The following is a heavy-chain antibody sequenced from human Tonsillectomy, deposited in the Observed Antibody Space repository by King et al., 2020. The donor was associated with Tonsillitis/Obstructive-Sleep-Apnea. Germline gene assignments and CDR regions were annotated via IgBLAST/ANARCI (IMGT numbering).Heavy chain of an antibody. J-gene: IGHJ6*02. CDR3: AKVREYTSSDYYYYYGMDV. Sequence: VQLVESGGGVVQPGRSLRLSCAASGFTFSNYGMHWVRQAPGKGLEWVAVISYDGTNKYSADSVKGRFTISRDNSKNTLYLQMNSLRAEDTAVYYCAKVREYTSSDYYYYYGMDVWGQGTTVTVSS. V-gene: IGHV3-30*18. D-gene: IGHD6-6*01. CDR2: ISYDGTNK. CDR1: GFTFSNYG.